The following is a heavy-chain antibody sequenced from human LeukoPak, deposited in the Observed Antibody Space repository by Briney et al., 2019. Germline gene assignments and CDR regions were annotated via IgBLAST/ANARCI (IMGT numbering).Heavy chain of an antibody. J-gene: IGHJ5*02. CDR3: AKDRGVIAAAGNWFDP. D-gene: IGHD6-13*01. CDR2: ISGSGGST. V-gene: IGHV3-23*01. CDR1: GFTFSSYA. Sequence: PGGSLRLSCAASGFTFSSYAMSWVRQAPGKGLEWVSAISGSGGSTYYADSVKGRFTISRDNSKNTLYLQMNSLRAEDTAVYYCAKDRGVIAAAGNWFDPWGQGTLVTVPS.